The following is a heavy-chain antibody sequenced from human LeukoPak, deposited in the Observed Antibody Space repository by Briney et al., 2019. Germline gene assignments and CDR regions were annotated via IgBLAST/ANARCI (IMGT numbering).Heavy chain of an antibody. J-gene: IGHJ3*01. Sequence: PGGSLRLSCAASGFTFSTYAMIWVRQAPGKGLDWVSGISAGGGATYYADSVKGRFSISGDNSKNTLFLQLNSLRGEDTALYYCAKDVGYCTDGVCFDGNAFDVWGQGTMVTVSS. V-gene: IGHV3-23*01. CDR1: GFTFSTYA. CDR2: ISAGGGAT. CDR3: AKDVGYCTDGVCFDGNAFDV. D-gene: IGHD2-8*01.